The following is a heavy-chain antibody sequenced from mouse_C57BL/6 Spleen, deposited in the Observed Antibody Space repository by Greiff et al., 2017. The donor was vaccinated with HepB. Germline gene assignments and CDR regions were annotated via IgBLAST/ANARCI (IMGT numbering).Heavy chain of an antibody. CDR1: GYTFTDYE. D-gene: IGHD1-1*01. CDR3: TSTTVEDAMDY. J-gene: IGHJ4*01. V-gene: IGHV1-15*01. CDR2: IDPETGGT. Sequence: LQQSGASVTLSCKASGYTFTDYEMHWVKQTPVHGLEWIGAIDPETGGTAYNQKFKGKAILTADKSSSTAYMELRSLTSEDSAVYYCTSTTVEDAMDYWGQGTSVTVSS.